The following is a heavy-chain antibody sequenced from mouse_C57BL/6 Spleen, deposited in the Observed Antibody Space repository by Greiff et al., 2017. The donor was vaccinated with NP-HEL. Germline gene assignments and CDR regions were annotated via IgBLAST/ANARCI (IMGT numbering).Heavy chain of an antibody. CDR2: INPNNGGT. CDR1: GYTFTDYY. CDR3: ARHYDYEVYAMDY. Sequence: EVQLQQSGPELVKPGASVKISCKASGYTFTDYYMNWVKQSHGKSLEWIGDINPNNGGTSYNQKFKGKATLTVDKSSSTAYMEIRSLTSEDSAVYYCARHYDYEVYAMDYWGQGTLVTVSS. V-gene: IGHV1-26*01. J-gene: IGHJ4*01. D-gene: IGHD2-4*01.